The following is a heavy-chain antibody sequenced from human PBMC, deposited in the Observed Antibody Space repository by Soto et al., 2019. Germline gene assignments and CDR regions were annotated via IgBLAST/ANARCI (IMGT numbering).Heavy chain of an antibody. D-gene: IGHD6-13*01. CDR3: AKDLKIAAAGTDWFDP. CDR1: GFTFSSYG. Sequence: PGGSLRLSCAASGFTFSSYGMHWVRQALGKGLEWVAVISYDGSNKYYADSVKGRFTISRDNSKNTLYLQMNSLRAEDTAVYYCAKDLKIAAAGTDWFDPWGQGTLVTVSS. V-gene: IGHV3-30*18. CDR2: ISYDGSNK. J-gene: IGHJ5*02.